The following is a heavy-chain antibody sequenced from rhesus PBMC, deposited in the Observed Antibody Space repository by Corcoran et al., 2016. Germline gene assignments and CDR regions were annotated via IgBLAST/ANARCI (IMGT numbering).Heavy chain of an antibody. D-gene: IGHD4-35*01. V-gene: IGHV4S19*01. CDR3: ARDGYGNYYFDY. CDR1: GAPIDRYKW. CDR2: IGYKSGDS. J-gene: IGHJ4*01. Sequence: QVQLQESGPGLVKPSETLSPTSAVSGAPIDRYKWWTGIRQAPGKGLEWIANIGYKSGDSFYNPSLESRVTISKDTSNNQFSLKLTAATAADTAVYYCARDGYGNYYFDYWGQGVLVTVSS.